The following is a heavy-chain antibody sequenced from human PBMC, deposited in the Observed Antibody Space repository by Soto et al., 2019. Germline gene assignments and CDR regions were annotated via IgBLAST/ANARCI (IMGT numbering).Heavy chain of an antibody. Sequence: QVQLQESGPGLVKPSGTLSLTCGVSSGSINSSNWWSWVRQAPGQGLEWIGEIYLTGNTNDNWSLKSRVRLSVDKSKNQFSLKLASVTAADTAIYFCEMKGPSDESPFQSWCQGILVTVSS. D-gene: IGHD3-10*01. J-gene: IGHJ4*02. CDR3: EMKGPSDESPFQS. V-gene: IGHV4-4*02. CDR1: SGSINSSNW. CDR2: IYLTGNT.